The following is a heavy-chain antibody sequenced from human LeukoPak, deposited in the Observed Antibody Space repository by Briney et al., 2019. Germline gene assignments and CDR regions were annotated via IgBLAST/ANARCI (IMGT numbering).Heavy chain of an antibody. J-gene: IGHJ5*02. CDR3: ARARTGYSSSWYMSWFDP. D-gene: IGHD6-13*01. Sequence: SETLSLTCAVYGGSFRGYYWSWIRQPPGKGLEWIGEINHSESTNYNPSLKSRVTISEDTSKNQFSLKLSSVTAADTAVYYCARARTGYSSSWYMSWFDPWGQGTLVTVSS. CDR2: INHSEST. V-gene: IGHV4-34*01. CDR1: GGSFRGYY.